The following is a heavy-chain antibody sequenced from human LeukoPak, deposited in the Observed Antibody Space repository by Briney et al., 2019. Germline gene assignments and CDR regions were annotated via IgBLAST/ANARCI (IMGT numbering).Heavy chain of an antibody. CDR1: GGSITTTTYY. CDR3: AKDFSSASYTYYYYYMDV. Sequence: SETLSLTCTVAGGSITTTTYYWGWLRQPPGTGLEWLGSIYYSGNTYYNPSLKSRVTMSLDTSKNQFSLKVSSVIAADTAIYYCAKDFSSASYTYYYYYMDVWGKGTTVTVSS. CDR2: IYYSGNT. D-gene: IGHD6-25*01. J-gene: IGHJ6*03. V-gene: IGHV4-39*07.